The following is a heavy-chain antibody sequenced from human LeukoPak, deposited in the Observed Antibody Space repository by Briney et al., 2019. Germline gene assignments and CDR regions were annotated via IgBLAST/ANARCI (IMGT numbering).Heavy chain of an antibody. CDR2: IIPIFGTA. CDR3: AQAEYYDFWSGPLDV. V-gene: IGHV1-69*05. J-gene: IGHJ6*04. Sequence: GASVKVSCKASGGTFSSYAISWVRRAPGQGLEWMGGIIPIFGTANYAQKFQGRVTITTDESTSTAYMELSSLRSEDTAVYYCAQAEYYDFWSGPLDVWGKGTTVTVSS. D-gene: IGHD3-3*01. CDR1: GGTFSSYA.